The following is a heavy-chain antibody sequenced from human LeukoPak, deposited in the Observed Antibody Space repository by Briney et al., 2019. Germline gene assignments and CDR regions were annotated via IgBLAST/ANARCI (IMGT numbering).Heavy chain of an antibody. CDR2: IGGSGGSI. V-gene: IGHV3-23*01. Sequence: PGGSLRLSCAASGFRFSTYAMTWVRQAPGKGLEWVSTIGGSGGSIYYADSVKRRFTISRDNSKNTLYLQMNSLRAEDTATYYCAKDRPPDYAVGSPLGNWFDPWGQGTLVTVSS. J-gene: IGHJ5*02. CDR3: AKDRPPDYAVGSPLGNWFDP. CDR1: GFRFSTYA. D-gene: IGHD3-10*01.